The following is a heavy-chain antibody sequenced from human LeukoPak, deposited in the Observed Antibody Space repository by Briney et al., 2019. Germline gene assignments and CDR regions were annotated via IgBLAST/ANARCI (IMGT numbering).Heavy chain of an antibody. V-gene: IGHV3-73*01. CDR2: IRSKANSYAT. CDR1: GFTFSGSA. D-gene: IGHD1-26*01. Sequence: PGGSLRLSCAASGFTFSGSAMHWVRQDSGKGLEWVGRIRSKANSYATAYAASVKVRFTISRDDSKNTAYLQMNSLKTEDTAVYYCTTRPHIVGATTFDYWGQGTLVTVSS. J-gene: IGHJ4*02. CDR3: TTRPHIVGATTFDY.